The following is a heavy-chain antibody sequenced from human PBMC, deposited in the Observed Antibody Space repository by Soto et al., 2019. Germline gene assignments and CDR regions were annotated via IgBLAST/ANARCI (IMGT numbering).Heavy chain of an antibody. CDR1: GFTFRSYG. CDR3: GKEFGWELHLGHPSYNSGMDV. Sequence: QVQLVESGGGVVQPGRSLRLSCAASGFTFRSYGMHWVRQAPGKGLEWVALMSFDGSNKYYADSVRGRFTISSDNSKSTLYLQRDILSPEDPVGYYCGKEFGWELHLGHPSYNSGMDVWGQGPPVTVSS. J-gene: IGHJ6*02. V-gene: IGHV3-30*18. D-gene: IGHD3-10*01. CDR2: MSFDGSNK.